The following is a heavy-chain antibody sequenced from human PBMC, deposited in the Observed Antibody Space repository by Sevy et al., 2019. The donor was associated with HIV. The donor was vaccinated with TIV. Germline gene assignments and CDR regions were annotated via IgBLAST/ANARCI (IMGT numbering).Heavy chain of an antibody. V-gene: IGHV3-11*01. CDR3: ARDGPIAARGFGYYYGMDV. CDR1: GFTFSDYY. J-gene: IGHJ6*02. D-gene: IGHD6-6*01. CDR2: ISSSGSTI. Sequence: GGSLRLSCAASGFTFSDYYMSWIRQAPGKGLEWVSYISSSGSTIYYADSVKGRFTISRDNAKNSLYLQMNSLRAKDTAVYYCARDGPIAARGFGYYYGMDVWGQRTTVTVSS.